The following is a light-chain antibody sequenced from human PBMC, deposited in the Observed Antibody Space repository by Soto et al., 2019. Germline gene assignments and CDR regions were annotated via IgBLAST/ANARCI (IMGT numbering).Light chain of an antibody. J-gene: IGKJ1*01. CDR3: QQYNNWPSWT. CDR2: IAS. CDR1: QSISCN. V-gene: IGKV3-15*01. Sequence: MTQSPSTLSASTGERANLSCRASQSISCNLAWYQQKPGQAPRLLIYIASTRAAGIPARFSGSRSGTEFTLTISSLQSEDSAIYYCQQYNNWPSWTFGQGTKVDI.